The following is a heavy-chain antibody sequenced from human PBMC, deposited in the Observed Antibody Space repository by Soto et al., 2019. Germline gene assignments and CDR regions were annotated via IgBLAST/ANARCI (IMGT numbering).Heavy chain of an antibody. V-gene: IGHV3-23*01. Sequence: LRLSCAASGFTFSNYDTSWVRQAPGKGLEWVSGISDSGTSTYYADSVKGRFTISRDNSKNTLYLQMNSLRAEDTAVYYCAKRHYYDSSGYFGYHFDYWGQGTLVTVSS. D-gene: IGHD3-22*01. CDR1: GFTFSNYD. CDR3: AKRHYYDSSGYFGYHFDY. CDR2: ISDSGTST. J-gene: IGHJ4*02.